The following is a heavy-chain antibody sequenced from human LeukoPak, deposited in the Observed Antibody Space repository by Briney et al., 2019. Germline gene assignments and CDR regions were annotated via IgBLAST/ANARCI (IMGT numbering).Heavy chain of an antibody. D-gene: IGHD3-10*01. J-gene: IGHJ4*02. V-gene: IGHV3-23*01. CDR2: LFNGGGRT. CDR3: AKECDYSPGHKFDL. CDR1: GFTFNNYL. Sequence: GGSLRLSCAASGFTFNNYLMSWVRQAPGKGLEWVSDLFNGGGRTLYADSVKGRFTISGDTSRTTLYLQMNGLRAEDTAVYYCAKECDYSPGHKFDLWGQGTLVTVSS.